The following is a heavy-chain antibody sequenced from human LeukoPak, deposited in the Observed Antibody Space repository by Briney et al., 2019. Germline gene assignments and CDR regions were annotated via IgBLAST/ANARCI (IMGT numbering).Heavy chain of an antibody. J-gene: IGHJ3*02. D-gene: IGHD6-19*01. Sequence: PSETLSLTCTVSGGSISSYYWSWIRQPAGKGLEWIGRIYTSGSTNYNPSLKSRVTMSVDTSRNQFSLKLSSVTAADTAVYYCARDGVRIAVAGTDDAFDIWGQGTMVTVSS. CDR1: GGSISSYY. CDR3: ARDGVRIAVAGTDDAFDI. CDR2: IYTSGST. V-gene: IGHV4-4*07.